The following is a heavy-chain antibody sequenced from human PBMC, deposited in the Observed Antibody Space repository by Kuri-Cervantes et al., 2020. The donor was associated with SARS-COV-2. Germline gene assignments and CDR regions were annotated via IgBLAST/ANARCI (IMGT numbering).Heavy chain of an antibody. CDR3: ASSIYSYGTYYYYYYYMDV. D-gene: IGHD5-18*01. CDR2: IIPIFGTA. V-gene: IGHV1-69*05. Sequence: SVKVSCKASGGTFSSYAISWVRQAPGQGLEWMGGIIPIFGTANYAQKFQGRVTITTDESTSTAYMELSSLRSEDTAVYHCASSIYSYGTYYYYYYYMDVWGKGTTVTVSS. J-gene: IGHJ6*03. CDR1: GGTFSSYA.